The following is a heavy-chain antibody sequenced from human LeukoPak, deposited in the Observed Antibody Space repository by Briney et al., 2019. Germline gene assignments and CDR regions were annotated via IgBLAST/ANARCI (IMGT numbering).Heavy chain of an antibody. Sequence: GGSLRLSCAASGFTFSDTWMHWVRQAPGEGLVWVSRIRSDGSDTRYAESVKGRFTIPRDNAKNTLYLQMNSLRAEDTAVYYCARDWFHAIDYWGQGTLVTVSS. CDR3: ARDWFHAIDY. J-gene: IGHJ4*02. CDR2: IRSDGSDT. CDR1: GFTFSDTW. V-gene: IGHV3-74*01. D-gene: IGHD2/OR15-2a*01.